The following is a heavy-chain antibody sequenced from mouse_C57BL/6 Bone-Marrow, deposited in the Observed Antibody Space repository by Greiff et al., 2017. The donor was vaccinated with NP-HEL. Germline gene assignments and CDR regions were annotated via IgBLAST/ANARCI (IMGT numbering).Heavy chain of an antibody. J-gene: IGHJ4*01. CDR2: ISYDGSN. CDR3: ARVSYYGSIYYAMDY. V-gene: IGHV3-6*01. Sequence: ESGPGLVKPSQSLSLTCSVTGYSITSGYYWNWIRQFPGNKLEWMGYISYDGSNNYNPSLKNRISITRDTSKNQFFLKLNSVTTEDTATYYCARVSYYGSIYYAMDYWGQGTSVTVSS. D-gene: IGHD1-1*01. CDR1: GYSITSGYY.